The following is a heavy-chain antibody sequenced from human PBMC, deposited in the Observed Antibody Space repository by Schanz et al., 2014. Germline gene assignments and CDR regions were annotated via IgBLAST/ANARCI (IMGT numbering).Heavy chain of an antibody. D-gene: IGHD2-2*01. V-gene: IGHV4-4*02. CDR1: GVSISSTNW. J-gene: IGHJ5*02. Sequence: QVQLQESGPGLVKPSGTLSLTCAVSGVSISSTNWWHWVRQSPGKGLEWLGEIIHDGRTNYNPSLGSRFPISLDRSENQFSLELTSVTAADTALYFCARVKQGCSDTSCVLDPWGQGTLVTVSS. CDR3: ARVKQGCSDTSCVLDP. CDR2: IIHDGRT.